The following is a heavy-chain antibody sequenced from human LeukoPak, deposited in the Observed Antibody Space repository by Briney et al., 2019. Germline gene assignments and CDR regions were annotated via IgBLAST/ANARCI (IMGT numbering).Heavy chain of an antibody. Sequence: PGGSLSLSCAASGFTYSNYGMSWVRQAPGKGLEWVSTIGSSNSDTYYTDSVKGRFTVSRDNSKNTLYLQMNSLRAEDTAVYYCAKRVLSGVPVAGLVYWRQGTLVTVSS. CDR2: IGSSNSDT. CDR1: GFTYSNYG. CDR3: AKRVLSGVPVAGLVY. J-gene: IGHJ4*02. D-gene: IGHD6-19*01. V-gene: IGHV3-23*01.